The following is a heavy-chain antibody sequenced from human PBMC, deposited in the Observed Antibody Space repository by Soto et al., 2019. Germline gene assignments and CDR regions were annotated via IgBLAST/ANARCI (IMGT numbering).Heavy chain of an antibody. CDR3: AREAYYYDISGYFSKYFDS. J-gene: IGHJ4*02. Sequence: SETLSLTCTVSGGSISSGGYYWSWIRQHPGKGLEWIGYIYYTGSAYYNPSLKSRLTISVDTSNNQFSLKLSSVTAEDTAVYYCAREAYYYDISGYFSKYFDSWGQGTLVTVSS. V-gene: IGHV4-31*03. CDR2: IYYTGSA. D-gene: IGHD3-22*01. CDR1: GGSISSGGYY.